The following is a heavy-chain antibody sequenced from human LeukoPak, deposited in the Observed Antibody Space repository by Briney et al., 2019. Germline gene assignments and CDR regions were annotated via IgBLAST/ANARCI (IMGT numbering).Heavy chain of an antibody. Sequence: SCKASGGTFSSYAMHWVRQAPGKGLEWVAVISYDGSNKYYADSVKGRFTISRDNSKNTPYLQINSLRAEDTAVYYCARGDYYGSGSKPENFDYWGQGTLVTVSS. D-gene: IGHD3-10*01. CDR3: ARGDYYGSGSKPENFDY. CDR1: GGTFSSYA. J-gene: IGHJ4*02. CDR2: ISYDGSNK. V-gene: IGHV3-30-3*01.